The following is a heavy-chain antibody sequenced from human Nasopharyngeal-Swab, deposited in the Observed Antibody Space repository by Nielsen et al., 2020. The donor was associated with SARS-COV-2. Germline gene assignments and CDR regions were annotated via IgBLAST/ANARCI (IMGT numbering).Heavy chain of an antibody. CDR3: VKDYPELVGSSSIFDY. V-gene: IGHV3-23*01. J-gene: IGHJ4*02. D-gene: IGHD3-10*01. Sequence: GGSLRLSCAAPGFTFSSYAMSWVRQAPGKGLEWVSGINSPGGTYYRDSVRGRFTISKDNSQNALYLQMDSLRAEDTAIYYCVKDYPELVGSSSIFDYWGQGIQVTVSS. CDR1: GFTFSSYA. CDR2: INSPGGT.